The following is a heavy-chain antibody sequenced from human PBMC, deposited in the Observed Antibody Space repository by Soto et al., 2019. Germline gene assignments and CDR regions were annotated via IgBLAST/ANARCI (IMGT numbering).Heavy chain of an antibody. CDR3: ARAPAGWCSGGSCPYYFDY. CDR1: GFTFSSYS. V-gene: IGHV3-21*01. CDR2: ISSSSSYI. D-gene: IGHD2-15*01. Sequence: EVQLVESGGGPVKPGGSLRLSCAASGFTFSSYSMNWVRQAPGKGLEWVSSISSSSSYIYYADSVKGRFTISRDNAKNSLYLQMNSLRAEDTAVYYCARAPAGWCSGGSCPYYFDYWGQGTLVTVSS. J-gene: IGHJ4*02.